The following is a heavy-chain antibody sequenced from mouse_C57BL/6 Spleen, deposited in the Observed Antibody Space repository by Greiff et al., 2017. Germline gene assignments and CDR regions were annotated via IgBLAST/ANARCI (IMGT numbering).Heavy chain of an antibody. V-gene: IGHV6-6*01. CDR2: IRNKANNHAT. CDR1: GFTFSDAW. J-gene: IGHJ2*01. D-gene: IGHD2-12*01. CDR3: TREEIRRGGGFDY. Sequence: EVKLMESGGGLVQPGGSMKLSCAASGFTFSDAWMDWVRQSPEKGLEWVAEIRNKANNHATYYAESVKGRFTISRDDSKSSVYLQMNSLRAEDTGIYYCTREEIRRGGGFDYWGQGTTLTVSS.